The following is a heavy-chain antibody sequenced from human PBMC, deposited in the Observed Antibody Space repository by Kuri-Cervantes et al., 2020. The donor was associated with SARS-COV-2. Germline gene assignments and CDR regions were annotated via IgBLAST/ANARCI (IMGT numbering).Heavy chain of an antibody. J-gene: IGHJ4*02. Sequence: SETLSLTCTVSGGSISSSSYYWGWIRQPPGKGLEWIGSIYYSGSTYYDPSLKSRVTISVDTSKNQFSLKLSSVTAAGTAVYYCARSRDGYNNDWGQGILVTVSS. CDR1: GGSISSSSYY. V-gene: IGHV4-39*01. D-gene: IGHD5-24*01. CDR2: IYYSGST. CDR3: ARSRDGYNND.